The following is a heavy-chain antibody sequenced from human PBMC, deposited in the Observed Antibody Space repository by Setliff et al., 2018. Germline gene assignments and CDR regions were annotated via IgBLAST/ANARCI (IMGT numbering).Heavy chain of an antibody. Sequence: ASVKVSCKTSGYIFTNYYVHWVRQAPGQGLEWMGVMNPGRGSRNYAQRFQGRVTMTSDTSTSTVYMELSSLRSDDTAVYYCARINFYVSSGYYYAPDYWGQGTLVTVSS. CDR3: ARINFYVSSGYYYAPDY. D-gene: IGHD3-22*01. J-gene: IGHJ4*02. CDR1: GYIFTNYY. V-gene: IGHV1-46*01. CDR2: MNPGRGSR.